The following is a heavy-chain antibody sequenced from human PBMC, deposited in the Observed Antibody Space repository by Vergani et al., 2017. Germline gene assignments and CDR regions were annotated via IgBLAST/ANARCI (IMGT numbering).Heavy chain of an antibody. CDR1: GFTFSSYA. J-gene: IGHJ3*02. D-gene: IGHD2-15*01. CDR3: ARGKIYCSGGSCYSGGAFDI. V-gene: IGHV3-23*04. CDR2: ISGSGGST. Sequence: EVQLVESGGGLVQPGGSLRLSCAASGFTFSSYAMSWVRQAPGKGLEWVSAISGSGGSTYYADSVKGRFTISRDNSKNTLYLQMNSLRAEDTAVYYCARGKIYCSGGSCYSGGAFDIWGQGTMVTVSS.